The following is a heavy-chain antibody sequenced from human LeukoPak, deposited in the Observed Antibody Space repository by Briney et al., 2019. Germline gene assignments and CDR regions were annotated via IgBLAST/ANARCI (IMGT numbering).Heavy chain of an antibody. CDR3: AKDFYSGFRTPDAVDM. V-gene: IGHV3-23*01. CDR1: GFTFSSYA. J-gene: IGHJ3*02. Sequence: PGGSLRLSCAASGFTFSSYAMSWVRQAPGKGLEWVSAISGSGGNTYYADSVKGRFTISRDNSKNTLYLQMNSLRAEDTAVYYCAKDFYSGFRTPDAVDMWGRGTMVVVSS. CDR2: ISGSGGNT. D-gene: IGHD6-19*01.